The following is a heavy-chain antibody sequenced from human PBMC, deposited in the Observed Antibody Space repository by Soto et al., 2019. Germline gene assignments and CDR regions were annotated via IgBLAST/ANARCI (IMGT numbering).Heavy chain of an antibody. CDR3: ATAEHSIAELFNWFDP. J-gene: IGHJ5*02. D-gene: IGHD6-6*01. CDR2: ISAYNGDT. Sequence: ASVKVSCKASGYTFTSYGISWVRQAPGQGLEWMGWISAYNGDTNYAQKLQGRVTMTTDTSTSTAYMELRSLRSDDTAVYYCATAEHSIAELFNWFDPWGQGTLVTVSS. CDR1: GYTFTSYG. V-gene: IGHV1-18*01.